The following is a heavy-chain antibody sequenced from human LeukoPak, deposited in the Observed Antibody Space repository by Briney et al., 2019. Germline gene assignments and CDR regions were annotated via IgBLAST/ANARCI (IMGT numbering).Heavy chain of an antibody. CDR2: IYYSGST. CDR3: AREGDGSGSYY. J-gene: IGHJ3*01. CDR1: GGSISSYY. D-gene: IGHD3-10*01. Sequence: SETLSLTCTVSGGSISSYYWSWIRQPPGKGLEWIGYIYYSGSTNYNPSLKSRVTISVDTSKNQFSLKLSSVTAADTAVYYCAREGDGSGSYYWGQGTMVTVSS. V-gene: IGHV4-59*01.